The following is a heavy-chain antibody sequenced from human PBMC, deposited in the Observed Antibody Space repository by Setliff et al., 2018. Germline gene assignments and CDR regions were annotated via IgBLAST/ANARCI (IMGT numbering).Heavy chain of an antibody. CDR2: ISTSSGTR. V-gene: IGHV3-48*01. D-gene: IGHD3-22*01. CDR1: GFSFSNYG. J-gene: IGHJ6*03. Sequence: GGSLRLSCVVSGFSFSNYGMTWVRQAPGKGLEWISYISTSSGTRYYADSVKGRFTISRDNANQSRYLQMNSLRAEDTAVYYCARLALTGYDSSGYYYALEYYYYMDVWGKGTTVTVSS. CDR3: ARLALTGYDSSGYYYALEYYYYMDV.